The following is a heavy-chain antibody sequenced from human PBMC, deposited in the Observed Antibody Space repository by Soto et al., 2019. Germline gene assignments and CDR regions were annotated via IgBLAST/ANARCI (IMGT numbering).Heavy chain of an antibody. CDR3: AKELRSGWYYFDY. D-gene: IGHD6-19*01. CDR1: GFTFSSYG. CDR2: ISRDGSNK. V-gene: IGHV3-30*18. Sequence: PGGSLRLSCAASGFTFSSYGMHWVRQAPGKGLEWVAVISRDGSNKFYADSVKGRFTISRDSSKNTVYLQMNSLRAEDTALYYCAKELRSGWYYFDYWGQGTLVTVSS. J-gene: IGHJ4*02.